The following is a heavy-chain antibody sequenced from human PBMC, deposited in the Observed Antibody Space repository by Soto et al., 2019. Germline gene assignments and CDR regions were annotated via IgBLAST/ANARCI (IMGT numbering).Heavy chain of an antibody. CDR2: INAYNGNT. CDR1: GYTFTSYG. D-gene: IGHD3-9*01. J-gene: IGHJ4*02. CDR3: ARNGVELRYFDCLTLLS. Sequence: ASVKVSCKASGYTFTSYGISWVRQAPGQGLEWMGWINAYNGNTNYAQKLQGGVTMTTGTSTSTAYFELRSLRSDDTAVYYCARNGVELRYFDCLTLLSWGQGTLVTVSS. V-gene: IGHV1-18*01.